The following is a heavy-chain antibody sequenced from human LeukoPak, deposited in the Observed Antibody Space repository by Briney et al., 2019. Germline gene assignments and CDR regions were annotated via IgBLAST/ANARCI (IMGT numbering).Heavy chain of an antibody. V-gene: IGHV4-39*07. CDR1: GGSISSSSSY. D-gene: IGHD3-10*01. CDR3: AKSHGYGLIDI. J-gene: IGHJ3*02. Sequence: SETLSLTCTVSGGSISSSSSYWGWIRQPPGKGLKWIGSIFYSGSTYYSPSLKSRVTISLDTSRNQFSLKLNSVTAADTAVYYCAKSHGYGLIDIWGQGTMVTVSS. CDR2: IFYSGST.